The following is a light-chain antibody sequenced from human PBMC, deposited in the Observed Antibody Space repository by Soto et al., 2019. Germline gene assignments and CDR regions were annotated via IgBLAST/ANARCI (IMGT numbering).Light chain of an antibody. J-gene: IGKJ2*01. CDR2: ELS. CDR3: MDNIQHPYI. V-gene: IGKV2D-29*01. CDR1: QSLLDTNGKTY. Sequence: DIVMTQTPLSLSVTPGQPASISCKSSQSLLDTNGKTYLSWYLKKPGQPPQPLIYELSKRFSGVPDRLSASGSGTDVPLNISRVVAEDGGVFYCMDNIQHPYIFGQGNKLEIK.